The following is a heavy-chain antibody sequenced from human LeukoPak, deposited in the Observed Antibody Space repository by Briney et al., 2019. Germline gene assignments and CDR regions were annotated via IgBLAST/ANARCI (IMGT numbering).Heavy chain of an antibody. CDR3: ARGRFDGYYDGRGYYAWYFDL. D-gene: IGHD3-22*01. CDR2: INPDGGTT. Sequence: ASVAVSCQTSGYTFISHHLHWVRQAPAQGLEWMGVINPDGGTTNYAQNFQGRVSMTRDMSTSTVYMELTGLRSEDTAIFYCARGRFDGYYDGRGYYAWYFDLWGRGTLVTVSS. V-gene: IGHV1-46*01. J-gene: IGHJ2*01. CDR1: GYTFISHH.